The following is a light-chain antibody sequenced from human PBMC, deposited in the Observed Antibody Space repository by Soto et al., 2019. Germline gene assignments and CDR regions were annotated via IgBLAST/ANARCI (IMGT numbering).Light chain of an antibody. V-gene: IGKV3-20*01. CDR1: QTVSSNY. Sequence: EIVLTQSPGTLSLSPGARATLSCRASQTVSSNYLAWYQQKPGQAPRLLIYGASSRATDIPDRFSGSGSGTDFTLTIRRLEPEDFAVYYCQQYNNWPPLTFGGGTKVDIK. CDR3: QQYNNWPPLT. J-gene: IGKJ4*01. CDR2: GAS.